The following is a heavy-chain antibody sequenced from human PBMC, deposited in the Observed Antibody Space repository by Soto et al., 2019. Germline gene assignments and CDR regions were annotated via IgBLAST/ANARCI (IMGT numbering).Heavy chain of an antibody. CDR3: ARDSSPRRYFDL. Sequence: PGGSRSLACAASGFTFSSSAMSWIRPTPGKGLEWVSGIIGSGGGTNYAASVNGRFTISRDNFKNTLFLQLNSLRAEDTAVYYCARDSSPRRYFDLWGRVTLVT. D-gene: IGHD6-6*01. CDR2: IIGSGGGT. V-gene: IGHV3-23*01. CDR1: GFTFSSSA. J-gene: IGHJ2*01.